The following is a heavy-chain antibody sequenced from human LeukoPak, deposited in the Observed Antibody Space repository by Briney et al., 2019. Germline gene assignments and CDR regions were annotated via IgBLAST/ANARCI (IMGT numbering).Heavy chain of an antibody. J-gene: IGHJ5*02. CDR3: ARQWEVDRFVP. CDR2: IYPGDSDT. CDR1: GYSFTSYW. V-gene: IGHV5-51*01. Sequence: GESLKISCKGSGYSFTSYWIVWVRQMPGKGLEWMGIIYPGDSDTRYSPSFQGQVTISADKSINTAYLQWRSLQASDTAMYYCARQWEVDRFVPWGQGTLVTVSS. D-gene: IGHD1-26*01.